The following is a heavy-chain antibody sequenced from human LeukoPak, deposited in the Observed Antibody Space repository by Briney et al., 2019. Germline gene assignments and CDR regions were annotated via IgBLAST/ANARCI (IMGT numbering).Heavy chain of an antibody. CDR1: GGSISSSNW. CDR3: ARALVRGVNSYYFYMDV. CDR2: IYHSGST. V-gene: IGHV4-4*02. J-gene: IGHJ6*03. Sequence: GTLSLTCAVSGGSISSSNWWSWVRQPPGEGLEWIGEIYHSGSTNYNPSLKSRVTISVDKSKNQFSLKLSSVTAADTAVYYCARALVRGVNSYYFYMDVWGKGATVTISS. D-gene: IGHD3-10*01.